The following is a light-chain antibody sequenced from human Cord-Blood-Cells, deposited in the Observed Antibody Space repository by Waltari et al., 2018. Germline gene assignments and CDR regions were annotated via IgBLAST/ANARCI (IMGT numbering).Light chain of an antibody. CDR3: MQALQTPS. CDR1: QSLLHSNGYNY. Sequence: DIVMTQSPRSLPVTPGEPASISCRSSQSLLHSNGYNYLDWYLQKPGQSPQVLIYLGSNRAAGVPDRFSGSGSGTDFTLKISRVEAEDVGVYYCMQALQTPSFGQGTKVEIK. V-gene: IGKV2-28*01. CDR2: LGS. J-gene: IGKJ1*01.